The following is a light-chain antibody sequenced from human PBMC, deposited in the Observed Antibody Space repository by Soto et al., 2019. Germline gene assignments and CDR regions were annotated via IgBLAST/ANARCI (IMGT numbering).Light chain of an antibody. Sequence: EIVLTQSPGTLSLSPGERATLSCRVSQSVSSSYLAWYQSKPGQAPRLLVYGAFSRATGIPDRFSGSGSGTDFTLTISRLEPEEFAVYYFQHYARWPIAFRQGTKVDIK. V-gene: IGKV3-20*01. CDR1: QSVSSSY. J-gene: IGKJ1*01. CDR3: QHYARWPIA. CDR2: GAF.